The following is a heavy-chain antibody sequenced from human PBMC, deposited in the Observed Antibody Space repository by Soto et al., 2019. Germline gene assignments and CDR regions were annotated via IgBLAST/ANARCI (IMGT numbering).Heavy chain of an antibody. CDR3: ARGVENIVVVLDVFGYYGMDV. J-gene: IGHJ6*02. V-gene: IGHV1-3*01. D-gene: IGHD2-2*01. CDR2: INAGNGNT. Sequence: QVQLVQSGAEVKKPGASVKVSCKASGYSFTSYAIYWVRQAPGQRLEWMGWINAGNGNTKYSQKFQGRVTITSDTSASTAYMGLGSLRSEDTAVYFCARGVENIVVVLDVFGYYGMDVWGQGTTVTVSS. CDR1: GYSFTSYA.